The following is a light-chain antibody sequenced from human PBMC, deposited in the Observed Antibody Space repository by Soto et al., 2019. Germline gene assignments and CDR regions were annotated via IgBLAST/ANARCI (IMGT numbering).Light chain of an antibody. V-gene: IGKV3-11*01. CDR1: QSVKIY. J-gene: IGKJ4*01. CDR3: QQRSNWRVT. Sequence: EIVLTQSPATLSLSPGERAPLSFRASQSVKIYLAWYQQKPGQAPRFFIYDASNRETGIPARFSGSGSGTDFTLTISSLEPEDIAVYYCQQRSNWRVTFGGGTKVDIK. CDR2: DAS.